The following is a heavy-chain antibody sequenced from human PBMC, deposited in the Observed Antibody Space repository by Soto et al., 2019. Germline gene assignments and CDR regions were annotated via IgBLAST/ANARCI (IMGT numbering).Heavy chain of an antibody. CDR1: GGSFSGYY. J-gene: IGHJ4*02. CDR2: INHSGST. CDR3: ARAPRGNYGYPSYFDY. V-gene: IGHV4-34*01. Sequence: SETLSLTCAVYGGSFSGYYWSWIRQPPGKGLEWIGEINHSGSTNYNPSPKSRVTISVDTSKNQFSLKLSSVTAADTAVYYCARAPRGNYGYPSYFDYWGQGTLVT. D-gene: IGHD3-10*01.